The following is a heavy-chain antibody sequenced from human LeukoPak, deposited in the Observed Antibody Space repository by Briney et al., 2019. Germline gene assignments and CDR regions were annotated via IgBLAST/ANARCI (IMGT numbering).Heavy chain of an antibody. J-gene: IGHJ6*04. Sequence: SETLSLTCSVSGASISGGTYYWGWIRQPPGTGLEWIGSIYYTGSTYDNPSLKSRVTISVDTSKNQFSLKLSSVTAADTAVYYCARVYYGSGSWGARRYYYGMDVWGKGTTVTVSS. CDR3: ARVYYGSGSWGARRYYYGMDV. D-gene: IGHD3-10*01. V-gene: IGHV4-39*07. CDR1: GASISGGTYY. CDR2: IYYTGST.